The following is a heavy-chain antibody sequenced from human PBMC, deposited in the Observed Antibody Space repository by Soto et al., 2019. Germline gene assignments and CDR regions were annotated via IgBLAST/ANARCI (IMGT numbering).Heavy chain of an antibody. CDR3: GXKHDCGGDCFSGDVFDI. J-gene: IGHJ3*02. Sequence: GGSLRLSCAASGFSVSSNYMTWVRQAPGKGLEWVSSIYSGGSTYYSDSAKGRFTISRDNSKNTLYLQMSLLRAEDTAVYYCGXKHDCGGDCFSGDVFDIWGQGTMVTVSS. D-gene: IGHD2-21*02. CDR2: IYSGGST. V-gene: IGHV3-53*01. CDR1: GFSVSSNY.